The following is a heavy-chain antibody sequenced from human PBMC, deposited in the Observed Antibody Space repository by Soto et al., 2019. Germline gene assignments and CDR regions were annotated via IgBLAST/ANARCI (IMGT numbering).Heavy chain of an antibody. V-gene: IGHV4-38-2*02. Sequence: PSETLSLTCTVSGGSISSYYWGWIRQPPGKGLEWIGSIYHSGSTYYSPSLKSRVTISVDTSKNQFSLKLSSVTAADTAVYYCARAGRGIRYYDSSGGTDYWGQGTLVTVSS. CDR3: ARAGRGIRYYDSSGGTDY. CDR1: GGSISSYY. D-gene: IGHD3-22*01. J-gene: IGHJ4*02. CDR2: IYHSGST.